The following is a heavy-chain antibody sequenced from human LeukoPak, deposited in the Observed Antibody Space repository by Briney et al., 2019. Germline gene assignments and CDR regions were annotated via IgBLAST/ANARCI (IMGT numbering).Heavy chain of an antibody. D-gene: IGHD1-20*01. CDR3: XXXXXXXXXPYKFYFDN. CDR1: GGSISGGSYY. CDR2: IYYSGST. Sequence: SETLSLTCTVSGGSISGGSYYWGWVRQPPGRGLEWIGSIYYSGSTYYSPSLRSRATISIDTSQNQFSLRLSSVTAADTALYXXXXXXXXXXXPYKFYFDNWGQGTLVTVSS. J-gene: IGHJ4*02. V-gene: IGHV4-39*01.